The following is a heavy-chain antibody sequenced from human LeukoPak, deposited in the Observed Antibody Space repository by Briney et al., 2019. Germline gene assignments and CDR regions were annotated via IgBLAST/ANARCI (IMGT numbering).Heavy chain of an antibody. CDR1: GGSISSYY. CDR2: IYYSGST. V-gene: IGHV4-59*08. D-gene: IGHD3-16*01. J-gene: IGHJ5*02. CDR3: ARHRPGERKFDP. Sequence: PSETLSLTCTVSGGSISSYYWSWIRQPPGKGLVWIGYIYYSGSTNYNPSLKSRVTISVDTSQTQFSLMVSSVTAADTAVYYCARHRPGERKFDPWGQGTLVTVSS.